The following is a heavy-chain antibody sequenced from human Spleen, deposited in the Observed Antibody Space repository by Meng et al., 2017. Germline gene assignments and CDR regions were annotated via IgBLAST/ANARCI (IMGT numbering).Heavy chain of an antibody. Sequence: QVQPVQSGPEVKKPGASVAVRCKASDYTFTGYGVSWVRQAPGQGLEWMAWLGAHDGDTSHAPKFQGRVTVSADRPTATAYMELRSLRSDDTAVYYCARGTPGRSYSDYWGQGTLVTVSS. CDR1: DYTFTGYG. V-gene: IGHV1-18*01. D-gene: IGHD3-10*01. J-gene: IGHJ4*02. CDR2: LGAHDGDT. CDR3: ARGTPGRSYSDY.